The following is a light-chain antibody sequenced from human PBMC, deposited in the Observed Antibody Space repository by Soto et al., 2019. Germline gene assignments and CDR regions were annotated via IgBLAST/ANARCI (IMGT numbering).Light chain of an antibody. CDR3: QAWDSSTDNYV. J-gene: IGLJ1*01. CDR2: QDS. CDR1: KLGDKY. Sequence: SYELTQPPSVSVSPGQTASITCSGDKLGDKYACWYQQMPGQSPVLVIYQDSKRPSGIPERFSGSNSGNTATLTISGTQAMDEADYYSQAWDSSTDNYVFGTGTKITVL. V-gene: IGLV3-1*01.